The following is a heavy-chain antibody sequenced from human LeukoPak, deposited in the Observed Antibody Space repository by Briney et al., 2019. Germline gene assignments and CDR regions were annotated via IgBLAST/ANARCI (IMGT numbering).Heavy chain of an antibody. J-gene: IGHJ6*03. CDR1: GYTFTSYD. CDR3: ARDSRHGGYYYYMDV. V-gene: IGHV1-18*01. D-gene: IGHD3-10*01. CDR2: ISAYNGNT. Sequence: ASVKVSCKASGYTFTSYDISWVRQAPGQGLEWMGWISAYNGNTNYAQKLQGRVTMTTDTSTSTAYMELRSLRSDDTAVYYCARDSRHGGYYYYMDVWGKGTTVTVSS.